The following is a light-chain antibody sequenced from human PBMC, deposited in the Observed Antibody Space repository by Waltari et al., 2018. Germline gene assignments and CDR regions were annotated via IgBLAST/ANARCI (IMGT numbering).Light chain of an antibody. CDR2: GAS. J-gene: IGKJ2*01. V-gene: IGKV1-NL1*01. CDR3: QQYYFTPYT. Sequence: DIQMTQSPSSLSASVGDRVTITCRASQGISNSLAWYQPKPGKAPKILLYGASRLESGVPPRFSGSGSGTDYTLTISSLQPDDFATYYCQQYYFTPYTFGQGTKLDIK. CDR1: QGISNS.